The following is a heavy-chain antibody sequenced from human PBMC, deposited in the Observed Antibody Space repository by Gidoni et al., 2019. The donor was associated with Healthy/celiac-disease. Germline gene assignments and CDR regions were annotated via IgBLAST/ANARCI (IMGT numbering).Heavy chain of an antibody. D-gene: IGHD2-2*01. CDR2: VNAYNGNT. Sequence: QVQLVQSGAEVKKPGASVKVSCQASGYSFTSYGISWVRQAPGQGLEWMGWVNAYNGNTNYAQKLQGRVTMTTDTSTSTAYMELRSLRSDDTAVYYCARDSVVPAATDDAFDIWGQGTMVTVFS. V-gene: IGHV1-18*01. CDR1: GYSFTSYG. CDR3: ARDSVVPAATDDAFDI. J-gene: IGHJ3*02.